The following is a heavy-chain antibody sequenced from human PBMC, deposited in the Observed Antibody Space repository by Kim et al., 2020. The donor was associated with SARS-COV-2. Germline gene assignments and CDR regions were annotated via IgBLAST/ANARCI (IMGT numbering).Heavy chain of an antibody. CDR3: ARIKIETAGRFFDY. Sequence: YAQKFQGRVTMTRDTSISTAYMELSSLRSDDTAVYFCARIKIETAGRFFDYWGQGTLVTVSS. J-gene: IGHJ4*02. V-gene: IGHV1-2*02. D-gene: IGHD2-21*02.